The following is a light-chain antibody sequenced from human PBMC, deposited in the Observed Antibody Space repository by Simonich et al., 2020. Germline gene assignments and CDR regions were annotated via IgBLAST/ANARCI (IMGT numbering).Light chain of an antibody. CDR1: QSLLHSDGKTY. CDR2: EGS. CDR3: MQSIQLPPFT. V-gene: IGKV2D-29*02. J-gene: IGKJ3*01. Sequence: DIVMTHTPLSLSVTPGQPASISCKSSQSLLHSDGKTYLYWYLQKPGQSPQLLIYEGSNRFSGVPDRFSGSGSGTDFTLKISRVEAEDVGVYYCMQSIQLPPFTFGPGTKVDIK.